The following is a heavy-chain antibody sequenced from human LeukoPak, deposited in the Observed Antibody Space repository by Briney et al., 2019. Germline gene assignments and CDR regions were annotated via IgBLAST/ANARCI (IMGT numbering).Heavy chain of an antibody. CDR1: GYNFPTYW. CDR3: SRLLSTGIVLDS. J-gene: IGHJ4*02. V-gene: IGHV5-10-1*01. D-gene: IGHD1-1*01. Sequence: KPGESLRISCKGSGYNFPTYWISWVRQMPGKGLEWMGRIDPSDSYTNYSPAFQGHVTISVDKSMNTAYLQWSSLKASDTATYYCSRLLSTGIVLDSWGQGTLLTVSS. CDR2: IDPSDSYT.